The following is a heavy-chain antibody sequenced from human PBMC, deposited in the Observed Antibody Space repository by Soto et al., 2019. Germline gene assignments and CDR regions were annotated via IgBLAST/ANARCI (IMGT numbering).Heavy chain of an antibody. CDR2: ISYDGSNK. V-gene: IGHV3-30-3*01. CDR1: GFTFSSYA. Sequence: GGSLRLSCAASGFTFSSYAMHWVRQAPGKGLEWVAVISYDGSNKYYADSVKGRFTISRDNSKNTLYLQMNSLRAEDTAVYYCASEGWRSWYYYYYGMDVWGQGTTVTVSS. J-gene: IGHJ6*02. CDR3: ASEGWRSWYYYYYGMDV. D-gene: IGHD6-13*01.